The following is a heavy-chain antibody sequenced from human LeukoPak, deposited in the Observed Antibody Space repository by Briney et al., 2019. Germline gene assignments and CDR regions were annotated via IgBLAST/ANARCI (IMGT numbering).Heavy chain of an antibody. J-gene: IGHJ5*02. Sequence: GSSVKVSCKASGGTFSSYAISWVRQAPGQGLEWMGGIIPIFGTANYAQKFQGRVTITTDESTSTVYMELSSLRSEDTAVYYCARDHDSNYEGTVYNWFDPWGQGTLVTVSS. CDR3: ARDHDSNYEGTVYNWFDP. CDR2: IIPIFGTA. CDR1: GGTFSSYA. D-gene: IGHD4-11*01. V-gene: IGHV1-69*05.